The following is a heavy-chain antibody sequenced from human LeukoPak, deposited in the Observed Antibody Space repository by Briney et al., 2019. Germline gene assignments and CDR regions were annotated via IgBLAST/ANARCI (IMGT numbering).Heavy chain of an antibody. CDR1: GESFSGYY. Sequence: SETLSLTCAVYGESFSGYYWSWIRQPPGKGLEWIGEIYHSGSTNYNPSLKSRVTISVDKSKNQFSLKLSSVTAADTAVYYCARREAARPFFDYWGQGTLVTVSS. D-gene: IGHD6-6*01. CDR3: ARREAARPFFDY. J-gene: IGHJ4*02. CDR2: IYHSGST. V-gene: IGHV4-34*01.